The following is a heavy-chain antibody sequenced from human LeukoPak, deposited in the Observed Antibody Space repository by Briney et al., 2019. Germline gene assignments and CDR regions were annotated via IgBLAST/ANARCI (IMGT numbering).Heavy chain of an antibody. CDR3: ARRTYDFWSGHNYYYYMDV. V-gene: IGHV3-9*01. J-gene: IGHJ6*03. D-gene: IGHD3-3*01. Sequence: GGSLRLSCAASGFTFDDYAMHWVRQAPGKGLEWVSGISWNSGSIGYADSVKGRFTISRDNAKNSLYLQMNSLRSEDTAVYYCARRTYDFWSGHNYYYYMDVWGKGTTVTVSS. CDR1: GFTFDDYA. CDR2: ISWNSGSI.